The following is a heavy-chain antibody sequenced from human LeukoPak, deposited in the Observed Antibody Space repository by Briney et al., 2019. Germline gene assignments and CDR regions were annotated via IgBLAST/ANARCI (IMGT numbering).Heavy chain of an antibody. CDR3: ARDDIHGYFFDY. Sequence: GGSLRLSCAASGFSFSSYWMNWVRQAPGKGLEWVANIKQDGSVKYYVDSVKGRFTISRDNTENSLYLQMNSLRAEDTAVYYCARDDIHGYFFDYWGQGTLVTVSS. V-gene: IGHV3-7*01. CDR1: GFSFSSYW. D-gene: IGHD5-24*01. CDR2: IKQDGSVK. J-gene: IGHJ4*02.